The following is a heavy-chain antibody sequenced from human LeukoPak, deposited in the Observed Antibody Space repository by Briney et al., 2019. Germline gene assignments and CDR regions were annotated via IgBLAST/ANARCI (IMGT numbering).Heavy chain of an antibody. D-gene: IGHD3-9*01. J-gene: IGHJ3*02. CDR2: INAGNGNT. V-gene: IGHV1-3*01. CDR3: ARIGYYDILTGYYAFDI. Sequence: ASVKVSCKASGYTFTSYAMHWVRQAPGQRLEWMGWINAGNGNTKYSQKFQGRVTITRDTSASTAYMELRSLRSDDTAVYYCARIGYYDILTGYYAFDIWGQGTMVTVSS. CDR1: GYTFTSYA.